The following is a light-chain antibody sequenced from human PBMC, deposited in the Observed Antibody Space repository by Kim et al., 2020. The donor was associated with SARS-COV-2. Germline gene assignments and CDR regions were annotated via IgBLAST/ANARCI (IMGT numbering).Light chain of an antibody. CDR1: SSDVGGYNY. CDR3: SSYTSSSTLHV. J-gene: IGLJ1*01. CDR2: DVS. V-gene: IGLV2-14*03. Sequence: SITISCTGTSSDVGGYNYVSWYQQHPGNAPKLMIYDVSNRPSGVSNRFSGSKSGNTASLTISGLQAEDEADYYCSSYTSSSTLHVFGTGTKVTVL.